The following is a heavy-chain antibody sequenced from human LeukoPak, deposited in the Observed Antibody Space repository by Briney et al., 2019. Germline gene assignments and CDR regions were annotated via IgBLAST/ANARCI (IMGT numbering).Heavy chain of an antibody. D-gene: IGHD4-17*01. CDR1: GFTFSSYS. Sequence: GGSLRLSCAASGFTFSSYSMNWVRQAPGKGLEWVSSISSSSSYIYYADSVKGRFTISRDNAKNSLYLQMNSLRAEDMAVYYCARDLNMGDYVTVGTFDIWGQGTMVTVSS. CDR3: ARDLNMGDYVTVGTFDI. CDR2: ISSSSSYI. J-gene: IGHJ3*02. V-gene: IGHV3-21*01.